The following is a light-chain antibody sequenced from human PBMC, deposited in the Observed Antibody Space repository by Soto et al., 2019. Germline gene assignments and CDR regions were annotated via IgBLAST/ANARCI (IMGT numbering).Light chain of an antibody. CDR1: SSDVGGYNY. V-gene: IGLV2-8*01. J-gene: IGLJ1*01. Sequence: QSVLTQPPSASGSPGQSVTISCTGTSSDVGGYNYVSWYQHHPGKAPKLMIYVVTKRPSGVPDRFSGSKSGNTASLTVSGLQAEDEADYYCSSYAASNNYVFGTGTKVTVL. CDR2: VVT. CDR3: SSYAASNNYV.